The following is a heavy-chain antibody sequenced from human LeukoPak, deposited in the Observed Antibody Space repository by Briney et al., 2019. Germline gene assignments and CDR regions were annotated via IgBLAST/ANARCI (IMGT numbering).Heavy chain of an antibody. CDR1: GGSISSYY. J-gene: IGHJ6*02. CDR2: IYTSGST. D-gene: IGHD3-10*01. Sequence: SETLSLTCTVSGGSISSYYWSWIRQPAGKGLEWIGRIYTSGSTNYNPSLKSRVTMSVDTSKNQFSLKLSSVTAADTAVYYCARDRWEGGVVRGVILGDYYYYGMDVWGQGTTVTVSS. V-gene: IGHV4-4*07. CDR3: ARDRWEGGVVRGVILGDYYYYGMDV.